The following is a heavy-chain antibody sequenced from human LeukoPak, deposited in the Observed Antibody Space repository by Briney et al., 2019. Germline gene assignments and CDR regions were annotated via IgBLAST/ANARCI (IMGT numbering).Heavy chain of an antibody. D-gene: IGHD2-8*01. CDR2: IYKDGKI. CDR3: ARVPSTNGAH. CDR1: GFTVSSTY. J-gene: IGHJ4*02. Sequence: GGSLRLSCAASGFTVSSTYMSWVRQAPGKGLEWVSVIYKDGKIYYIDSVKGRFTISRDTSKNTLYLQMNSLRVEDTAVYYCARVPSTNGAHWGQGTLVTVSS. V-gene: IGHV3-53*01.